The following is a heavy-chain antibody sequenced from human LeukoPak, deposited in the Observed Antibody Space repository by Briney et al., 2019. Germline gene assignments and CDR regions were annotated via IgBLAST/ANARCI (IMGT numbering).Heavy chain of an antibody. Sequence: SETLSLTCAVYGGSFSVYYWSWIRQPQGKGLEWIGEINHSGSTNYNPSLKSRVTISVDTSKNQFSLKLSSVTAADTAVYYCARGNDYGSGTYYKTFGLDYWGKGTLVTVSS. CDR3: ARGNDYGSGTYYKTFGLDY. CDR1: GGSFSVYY. CDR2: INHSGST. D-gene: IGHD3-10*01. V-gene: IGHV4-34*01. J-gene: IGHJ4*02.